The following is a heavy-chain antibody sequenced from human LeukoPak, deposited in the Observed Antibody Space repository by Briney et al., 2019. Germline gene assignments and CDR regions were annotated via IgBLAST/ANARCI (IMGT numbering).Heavy chain of an antibody. CDR1: AFIFNRYG. V-gene: IGHV3-21*01. Sequence: GGSLRLSCAASAFIFNRYGMSWVRQAPGKGLEWVSSISSSSSYIYYSDSVKGRFTISRDNAKNSLYLQMNRLRAEDTAVYYCARDPYSGSYGPYYYYYMDVWGEGTTVTISS. D-gene: IGHD1-26*01. CDR3: ARDPYSGSYGPYYYYYMDV. J-gene: IGHJ6*03. CDR2: ISSSSSYI.